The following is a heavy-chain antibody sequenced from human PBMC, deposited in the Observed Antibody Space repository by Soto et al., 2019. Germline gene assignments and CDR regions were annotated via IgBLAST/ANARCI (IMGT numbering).Heavy chain of an antibody. CDR3: AKTDPKYSSGWYDY. CDR2: ISYDGSNK. J-gene: IGHJ4*02. Sequence: GGSLRLSCAASGFNFSSYGMHWVRQAPGKGLEWVAVISYDGSNKYYADSVKGRFTISRDNSKNTLYLQMNSLRAEDTAVYYCAKTDPKYSSGWYDYWGQGTLVTVSS. CDR1: GFNFSSYG. V-gene: IGHV3-30*18. D-gene: IGHD6-19*01.